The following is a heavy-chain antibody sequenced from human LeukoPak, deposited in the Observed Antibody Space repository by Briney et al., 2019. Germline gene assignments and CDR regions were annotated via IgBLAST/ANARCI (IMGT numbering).Heavy chain of an antibody. CDR3: AKGDNNILTGYYNSFDS. Sequence: GGSLRLSCAASGFTFSDYAMTWIRQAPGKGLEWVSTISGSGISTYFADSVKGRFTISRDNSRNTPFLQMNSLRAEDTALFYCAKGDNNILTGYYNSFDSWGQGTLVTVSS. V-gene: IGHV3-23*01. D-gene: IGHD3-9*01. CDR1: GFTFSDYA. CDR2: ISGSGIST. J-gene: IGHJ4*02.